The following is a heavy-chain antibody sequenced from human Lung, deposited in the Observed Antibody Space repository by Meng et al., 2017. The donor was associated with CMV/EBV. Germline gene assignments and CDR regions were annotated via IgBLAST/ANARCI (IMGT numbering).Heavy chain of an antibody. Sequence: QVQLQQWGAVLLKPSETLSLTCAVYGGSFSGYYWSWIRQPPGKGLEWIGEINHSGSTNYNPSLKSRVTISVDTSKNQFSLKLSSVTAADTAVYYCARGFLSFVRVFDYWGQGTLVTVSS. D-gene: IGHD2/OR15-2a*01. J-gene: IGHJ4*02. V-gene: IGHV4-34*01. CDR1: GGSFSGYY. CDR2: INHSGST. CDR3: ARGFLSFVRVFDY.